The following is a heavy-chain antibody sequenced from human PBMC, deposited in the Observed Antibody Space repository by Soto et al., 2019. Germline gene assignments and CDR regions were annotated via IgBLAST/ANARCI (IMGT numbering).Heavy chain of an antibody. CDR1: RGALSSYA. CDR3: ARAGSREINRGGFDI. CDR2: VIPSYGTP. J-gene: IGHJ3*02. D-gene: IGHD2-15*01. V-gene: IGHV1-69*18. Sequence: QVQLVQSGAEVKQPGSSVKVSCKASRGALSSYAITWVRQAPGQGLDWMGRVIPSYGTPNYAQKFQGRLSLTVDASKSTAYLELRGLRSEDKAVYFCARAGSREINRGGFDIWGQGTMVTVSS.